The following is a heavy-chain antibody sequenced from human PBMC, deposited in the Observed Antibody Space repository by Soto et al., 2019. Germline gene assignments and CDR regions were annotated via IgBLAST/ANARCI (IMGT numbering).Heavy chain of an antibody. Sequence: QVQLVQSGAEVKKPGASVKVSCKASGYTFTSYDINWVRQATGQGLEWMGWMNPNSGNTGYAQKFQGSVTMTRNTSISTANMELRTLVSEAPPVYYCASFLGDYGPYYYYMHFWGKGTTVPLSS. J-gene: IGHJ6*03. CDR3: ASFLGDYGPYYYYMHF. CDR2: MNPNSGNT. D-gene: IGHD4-17*01. V-gene: IGHV1-8*01. CDR1: GYTFTSYD.